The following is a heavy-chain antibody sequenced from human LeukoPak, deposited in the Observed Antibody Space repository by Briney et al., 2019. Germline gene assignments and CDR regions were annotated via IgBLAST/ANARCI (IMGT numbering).Heavy chain of an antibody. V-gene: IGHV3-30*02. D-gene: IGHD4-17*01. J-gene: IGHJ4*02. CDR2: IRYDGSNK. CDR1: GFTFSSYG. Sequence: GGSLRLSCAASGFTFSSYGMHWVRQAPGKGLEWVAFIRYDGSNKYYADSVKGRFAISRDNSKNTLYLQMNSLRAEDTAVYYCAKGYGDKGDYFDYWGQGTLVTVSS. CDR3: AKGYGDKGDYFDY.